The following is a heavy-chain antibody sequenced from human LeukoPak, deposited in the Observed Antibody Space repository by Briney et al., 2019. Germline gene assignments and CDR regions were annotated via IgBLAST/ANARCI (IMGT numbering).Heavy chain of an antibody. V-gene: IGHV4-34*01. CDR1: GGTFSGYY. J-gene: IGHJ4*02. Sequence: SETLSLTCAVYGGTFSGYYWSWIRQPPGKRLEWVGESNDSGGTNYNPSLKSRVTISADKSKNQVSLRLTSVTAADTAVYYCARHSGPGVVIDRYWSQGTLVTVSS. D-gene: IGHD2-21*01. CDR3: ARHSGPGVVIDRY. CDR2: SNDSGGT.